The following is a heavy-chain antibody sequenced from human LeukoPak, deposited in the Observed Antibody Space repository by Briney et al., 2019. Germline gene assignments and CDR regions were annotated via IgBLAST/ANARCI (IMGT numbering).Heavy chain of an antibody. D-gene: IGHD2-15*01. Sequence: SETLSLTCTVSGYSISSGYYWGWIRQPPGKGLEWIGSIYHSGSTYYNPSLKSRVTISVDTSKNQFSLKLSSVTAADTAVYYCARERYCSGGSCYFSEDYWGQGTLVTVSS. J-gene: IGHJ4*02. CDR1: GYSISSGYY. CDR2: IYHSGST. V-gene: IGHV4-38-2*02. CDR3: ARERYCSGGSCYFSEDY.